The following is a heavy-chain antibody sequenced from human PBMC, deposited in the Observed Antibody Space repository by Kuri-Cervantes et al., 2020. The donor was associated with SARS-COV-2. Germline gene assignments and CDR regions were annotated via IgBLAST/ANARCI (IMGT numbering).Heavy chain of an antibody. CDR1: GYTFISYG. CDR2: IIPIFGTA. Sequence: SVKVSCKASGYTFISYGITWVRQAPGQGLEWMGGIIPIFGTANYAQKFQGRITITADKPTSTAYMELSSLRSEDTAVYYCSHYYDSSGYYYDYWGQGTLVTVSS. J-gene: IGHJ4*02. D-gene: IGHD3-22*01. V-gene: IGHV1-69*06. CDR3: SHYYDSSGYYYDY.